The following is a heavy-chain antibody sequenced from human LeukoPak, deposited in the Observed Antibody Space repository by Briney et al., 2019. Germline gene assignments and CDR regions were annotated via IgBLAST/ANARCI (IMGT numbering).Heavy chain of an antibody. Sequence: GGSLRLSCAASGFTFSGYWMMWVRQTPGKGLEWVANIKQDGSVKQYVDSVKGRFTISRDNAKNSLYLQMNSLRAEDTAVYFCAKGRDVYNYWYFDVWGRGTLVTVSS. CDR2: IKQDGSVK. CDR3: AKGRDVYNYWYFDV. CDR1: GFTFSGYW. D-gene: IGHD5-24*01. V-gene: IGHV3-7*03. J-gene: IGHJ2*01.